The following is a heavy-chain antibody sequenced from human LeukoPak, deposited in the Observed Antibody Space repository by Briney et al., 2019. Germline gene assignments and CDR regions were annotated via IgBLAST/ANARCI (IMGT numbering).Heavy chain of an antibody. CDR2: IKPIATGGTT. Sequence: RGSLRLPCTASGFSFSDAWMTWVRQAPGKGLEWVGRIKPIATGGTTEYAAPVKGRFTISRDDSKNTVYLQMNSLESEDTAVYYCTTPPDWGQGTLVTVSS. CDR1: GFSFSDAW. V-gene: IGHV3-15*01. J-gene: IGHJ4*02. CDR3: TTPPD.